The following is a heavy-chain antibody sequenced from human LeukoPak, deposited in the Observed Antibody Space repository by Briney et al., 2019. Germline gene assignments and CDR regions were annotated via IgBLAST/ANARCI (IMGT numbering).Heavy chain of an antibody. Sequence: SETLSLTCTVSSASISNDIYFWGWIRQPAGKGLEWLGRIYTSGSTNYNPSLKSRLTISVDTSKNQSSLRLSSVTAADTAVYYCGRGRSGYFDYWGRGTPVTVSS. J-gene: IGHJ4*02. CDR2: IYTSGST. CDR3: GRGRSGYFDY. V-gene: IGHV4-61*02. CDR1: SASISNDIYF. D-gene: IGHD3-3*01.